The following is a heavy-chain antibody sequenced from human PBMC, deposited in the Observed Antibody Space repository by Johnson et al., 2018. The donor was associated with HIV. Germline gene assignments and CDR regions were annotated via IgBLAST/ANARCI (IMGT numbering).Heavy chain of an antibody. Sequence: VQLVESGGGVVQPGGSLRLSCAASGFTFNDYGMSWVRQVPGKGLEWVSGINWNGGNTAYADSVKGRFTVSRDNAKNSLYLQMSSLRVEDTALYYCARVTTMIVVVFAFDIWAKGQWSPSLQ. V-gene: IGHV3-20*04. CDR3: ARVTTMIVVVFAFDI. D-gene: IGHD3-22*01. J-gene: IGHJ3*02. CDR2: INWNGGNT. CDR1: GFTFNDYG.